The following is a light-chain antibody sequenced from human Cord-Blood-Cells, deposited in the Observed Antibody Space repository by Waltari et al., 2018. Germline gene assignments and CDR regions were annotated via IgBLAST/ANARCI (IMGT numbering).Light chain of an antibody. V-gene: IGLV2-11*01. CDR3: CSYAGSYTVV. Sequence: QSALTQPRPVSGSPGKSVTIPCPGTRSDVGGYNYVSWYQQHPGKAPKLMFYDVSKRPSVVPDRFSGSKSGNTASLTLSGLQAEDEADYYCCSYAGSYTVVFGGGTKLTVL. J-gene: IGLJ2*01. CDR1: RSDVGGYNY. CDR2: DVS.